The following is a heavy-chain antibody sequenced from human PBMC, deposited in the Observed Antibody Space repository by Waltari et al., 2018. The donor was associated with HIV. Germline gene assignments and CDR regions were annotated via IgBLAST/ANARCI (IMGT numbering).Heavy chain of an antibody. Sequence: QVQLQQWGAGLLKPSETLSLPCAVYGESFSGYSWSWLRQSPGKGLEWMWEIKHSGSTNYNPSLKSRVTVSVDTSKNQFSLKLSSVTAADTAVYYCARGSDRDNSGWVDQFDYWGQGTLVTVSS. CDR3: ARGSDRDNSGWVDQFDY. CDR2: IKHSGST. V-gene: IGHV4-34*01. CDR1: GESFSGYS. J-gene: IGHJ4*02. D-gene: IGHD6-19*01.